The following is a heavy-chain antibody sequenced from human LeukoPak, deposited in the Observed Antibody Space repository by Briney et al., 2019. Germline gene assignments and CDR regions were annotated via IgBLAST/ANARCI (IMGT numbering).Heavy chain of an antibody. D-gene: IGHD3-22*01. Sequence: ASVKVSCKASGGTFSSYAISWVRQAPGQGLEWMGGIIPIFGTANYAQKFQGRVTITADESTSTAYMELSSLRSEDTAVYYCARRYDSSGYYPAPFDYWGQGTLVTVSS. CDR2: IIPIFGTA. V-gene: IGHV1-69*13. J-gene: IGHJ4*02. CDR3: ARRYDSSGYYPAPFDY. CDR1: GGTFSSYA.